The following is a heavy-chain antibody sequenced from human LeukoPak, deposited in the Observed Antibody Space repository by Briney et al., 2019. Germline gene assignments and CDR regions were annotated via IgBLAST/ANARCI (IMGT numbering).Heavy chain of an antibody. Sequence: GGSLRLSCAASGFTFSSYSMNWVRQAPGKGLEWVSSISSSSSYIYYADSVKGRFTISRDNAKNSLYLQMNSLRAEDTAVYYCALRGRRGMATIGGDYWGQGTLVTVSS. CDR1: GFTFSSYS. CDR2: ISSSSSYI. D-gene: IGHD5-24*01. V-gene: IGHV3-21*01. CDR3: ALRGRRGMATIGGDY. J-gene: IGHJ4*02.